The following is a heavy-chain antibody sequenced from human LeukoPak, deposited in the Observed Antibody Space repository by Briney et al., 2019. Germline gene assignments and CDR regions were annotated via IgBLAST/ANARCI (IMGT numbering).Heavy chain of an antibody. CDR2: VNLQGST. Sequence: PSETLSLTCGVSGGSITNTNYWTWLRQPPGKGLKWIGEVNLQGSTNYNPSLMGRVAIAVDTSENHISLQLTSVTAADTAVYYCAREGGPYRPLDYSGQGTLVTVSS. CDR1: GGSITNTNY. J-gene: IGHJ4*02. CDR3: AREGGPYRPLDY. V-gene: IGHV4-4*02.